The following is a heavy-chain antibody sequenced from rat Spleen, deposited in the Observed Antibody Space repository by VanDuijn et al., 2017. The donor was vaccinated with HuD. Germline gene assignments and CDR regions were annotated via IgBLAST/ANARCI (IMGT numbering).Heavy chain of an antibody. D-gene: IGHD4-3*01. CDR1: GFTFSDYA. CDR2: IIYDGSST. J-gene: IGHJ2*01. V-gene: IGHV5-17*01. CDR3: ATDRGDSGCDY. Sequence: EVQLVESGGGLVQPGRSLKLSCAASGFTFSDYAMAWVRQAPKKGLEWVATIIYDGSSTYYRDSVKGRFTISRDNAENTVYLQMNSLRSEDTATYYCATDRGDSGCDYWGQGVMVTVSS.